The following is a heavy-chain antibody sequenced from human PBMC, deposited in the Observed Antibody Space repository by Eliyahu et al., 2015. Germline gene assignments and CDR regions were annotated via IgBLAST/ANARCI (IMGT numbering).Heavy chain of an antibody. CDR2: IIPIFGTA. CDR3: ARAGYSSSSTQYYFDY. Sequence: QVQLVQSGAEVXKPGSXVKVSCKASXGTFSSXAXSWVRQAPGQGLXWMXGIIPIFGTANYAQKFQGRVTITADESTSTAYMELSSLRSEDTAVYYCARAGYSSSSTQYYFDYWGQGTLVTVSS. J-gene: IGHJ4*02. D-gene: IGHD6-13*01. CDR1: XGTFSSXA. V-gene: IGHV1-69*01.